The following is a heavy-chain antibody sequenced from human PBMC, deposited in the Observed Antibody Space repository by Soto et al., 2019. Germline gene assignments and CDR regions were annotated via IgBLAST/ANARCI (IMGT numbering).Heavy chain of an antibody. V-gene: IGHV3-48*03. CDR1: GFTFSIYE. Sequence: EVQVVESGGGLVQPGGSLTLSCAGSGFTFSIYEINWVRQAPGKGLEWVSYISGSGSTVYYADSVRGRFTISRDNAKNSLYLQMNSLRAEDTAVYYCVSRHSSYSVPGYWGQGTLVTVPS. CDR3: VSRHSSYSVPGY. CDR2: ISGSGSTV. J-gene: IGHJ4*02. D-gene: IGHD1-26*01.